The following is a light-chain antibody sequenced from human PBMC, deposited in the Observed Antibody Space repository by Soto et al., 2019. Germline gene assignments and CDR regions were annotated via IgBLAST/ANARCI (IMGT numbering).Light chain of an antibody. CDR3: QQRSNWPHSIT. Sequence: EIVLTQSPATLSLSPGERATLSCRVSQSISGYLAWYQQKPGQAPRLLXXDASNRATGIPARFSGSGSETDFTLTISSLEPEDFAVYYCQQRSNWPHSITFGQGTRLEIK. CDR1: QSISGY. CDR2: DAS. J-gene: IGKJ5*01. V-gene: IGKV3-11*01.